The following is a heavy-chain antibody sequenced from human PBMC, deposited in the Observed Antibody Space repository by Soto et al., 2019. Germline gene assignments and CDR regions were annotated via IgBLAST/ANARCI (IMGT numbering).Heavy chain of an antibody. D-gene: IGHD6-13*01. Sequence: GGSLRLSCAASGFTFSDHYMDWVRQAPGKGLEWVGRTRNKANSYTTEYAASVKGRFTISRDDSKNSLYLQMNSLKTEDTAVYYCARGASRAAAGTPDYWGQGTLVTVSS. CDR2: TRNKANSYTT. J-gene: IGHJ4*02. CDR1: GFTFSDHY. V-gene: IGHV3-72*01. CDR3: ARGASRAAAGTPDY.